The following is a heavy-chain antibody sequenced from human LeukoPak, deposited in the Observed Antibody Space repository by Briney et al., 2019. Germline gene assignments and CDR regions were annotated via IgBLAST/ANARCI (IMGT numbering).Heavy chain of an antibody. CDR1: GGSFSGYY. CDR3: ARGVAGLGSSGYYYGY. CDR2: INHSGST. D-gene: IGHD3-22*01. J-gene: IGHJ4*02. Sequence: PSETLSLTCAVYGGSFSGYYWSWIRQPPGKGLEWIGEINHSGSTNYNPSLKSRVTISVDTSKNQFSLKLSSVTAADTAVYYCARGVAGLGSSGYYYGYWGQGTLVTVSS. V-gene: IGHV4-34*01.